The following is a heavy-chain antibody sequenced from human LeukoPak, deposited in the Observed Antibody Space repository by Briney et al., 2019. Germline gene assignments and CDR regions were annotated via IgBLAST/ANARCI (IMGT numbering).Heavy chain of an antibody. CDR1: GFTFSSYE. V-gene: IGHV3-48*03. CDR2: ISSSGSTI. Sequence: GGSLRLSCAASGFTFSSYEMNWVRQAPGKGLEWVPYISSSGSTIYYADSVKGRFTISRDNAKNSLYLQMNSLRAEDTAVYYCARVHLLWFGEFDAFDIWGQGTMVTVSS. CDR3: ARVHLLWFGEFDAFDI. J-gene: IGHJ3*02. D-gene: IGHD3-10*01.